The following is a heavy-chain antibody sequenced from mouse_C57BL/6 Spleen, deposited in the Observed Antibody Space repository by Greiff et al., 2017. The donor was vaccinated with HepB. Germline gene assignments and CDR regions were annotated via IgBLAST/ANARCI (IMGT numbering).Heavy chain of an antibody. J-gene: IGHJ2*01. CDR3: ARGFMVTGDY. D-gene: IGHD2-2*01. CDR1: GYSITSGYY. CDR2: ISYDGSN. Sequence: VQLQQSGPGLVKPSQSLSLTCSVTGYSITSGYYWNWIRQFPGNKLEWMGYISYDGSNNYNPSLKNRISITRDTSKNQFFLKLNSVTTEDTATYYCARGFMVTGDYWGQGTTLTVSS. V-gene: IGHV3-6*01.